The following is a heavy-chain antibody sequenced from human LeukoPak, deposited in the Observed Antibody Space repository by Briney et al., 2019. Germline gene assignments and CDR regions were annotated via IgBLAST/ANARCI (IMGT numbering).Heavy chain of an antibody. V-gene: IGHV1-2*02. CDR3: AINPDSSGGGSDWYFDL. J-gene: IGHJ2*01. CDR2: INPNSGGT. CDR1: GYTFTGYH. D-gene: IGHD3-22*01. Sequence: ASVKVSCKASGYTFTGYHMHWVRQAPGQGLEWMGWINPNSGGTNYAQKFQGRVTMTRDTSINTAYMELSRLRSDDTAVYYCAINPDSSGGGSDWYFDLWGRGTLVTVSS.